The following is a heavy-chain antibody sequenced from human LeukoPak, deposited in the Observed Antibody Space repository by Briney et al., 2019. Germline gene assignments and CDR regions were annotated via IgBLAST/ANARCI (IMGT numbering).Heavy chain of an antibody. J-gene: IGHJ4*02. CDR1: GFTFSSYS. CDR2: ISSSSSYI. CDR3: ARDLSGYDPPFGY. D-gene: IGHD5-12*01. Sequence: GGSLRLSCAASGFTFSSYSMTWVRQAPGKGLEWVSSISSSSSYIYYADSVKGRFTISRDNAKNSLYLQMNSLRAEDTAVYYCARDLSGYDPPFGYWGQGTLVTVSS. V-gene: IGHV3-21*01.